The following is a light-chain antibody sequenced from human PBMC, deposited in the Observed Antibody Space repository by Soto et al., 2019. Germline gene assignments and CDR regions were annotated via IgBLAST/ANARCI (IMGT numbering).Light chain of an antibody. CDR2: GAS. CDR3: QQYNYSPRT. CDR1: QSVSSTY. V-gene: IGKV3-20*01. Sequence: EIVLTQSPGTLSLSPGERATLSCRASQSVSSTYLAWYQQKPGQPPGLLIYGASSRATGIPDRFSGSGSGTDFTLTISRLEPEDFAVYSCQQYNYSPRTFGQGTKLEIK. J-gene: IGKJ2*01.